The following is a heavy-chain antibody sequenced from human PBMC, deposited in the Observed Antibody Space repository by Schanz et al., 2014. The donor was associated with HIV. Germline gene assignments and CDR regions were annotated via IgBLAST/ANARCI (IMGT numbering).Heavy chain of an antibody. J-gene: IGHJ6*02. CDR3: AKDQGYDFWSGYYNYYYMDV. V-gene: IGHV3-30*18. D-gene: IGHD3-3*01. CDR2: ISYDGSNK. Sequence: GQLLESGGGLVQPGGSLRLSCAASGFTFSSYGMHWVRQAPGKGLEWVAVISYDGSNKYYADSVKGRFTISRDNSKNTLYLQMNSLRPEDTAVYYCAKDQGYDFWSGYYNYYYMDVWGQGTTVTVSS. CDR1: GFTFSSYG.